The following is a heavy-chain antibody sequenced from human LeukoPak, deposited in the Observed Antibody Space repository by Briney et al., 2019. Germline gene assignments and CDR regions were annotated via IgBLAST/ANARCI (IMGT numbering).Heavy chain of an antibody. CDR1: GGTFSSYA. CDR3: ARDLRGYSYGYTYYFDY. D-gene: IGHD5-18*01. Sequence: ASVTVSCTASGGTFSSYAISWVRQAPGQGLEWMGWISAYNGNTYYSQKVQGRVTMTTDTSTSTVYMELRGLRSDDTAVYYCARDLRGYSYGYTYYFDYWGQGTLVTVSS. CDR2: ISAYNGNT. V-gene: IGHV1-18*01. J-gene: IGHJ4*02.